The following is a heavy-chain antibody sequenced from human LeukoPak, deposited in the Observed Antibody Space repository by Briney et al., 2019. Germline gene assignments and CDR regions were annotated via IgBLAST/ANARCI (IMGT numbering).Heavy chain of an antibody. Sequence: GGSLRLSCAASGFTFSSYGMHWVRQAPGKGLEWVAVTSYDGSEKYYAESVKGRFTISRDNSKNTLYLQMNSLRAEDTVVYYCAKEVGSINDYWGQGTLVTVSS. CDR2: TSYDGSEK. D-gene: IGHD1-14*01. J-gene: IGHJ4*02. CDR1: GFTFSSYG. V-gene: IGHV3-30*18. CDR3: AKEVGSINDY.